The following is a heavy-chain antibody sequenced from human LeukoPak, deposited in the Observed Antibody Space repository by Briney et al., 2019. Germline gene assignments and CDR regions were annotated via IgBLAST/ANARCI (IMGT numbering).Heavy chain of an antibody. V-gene: IGHV3-53*01. CDR1: GFTVSSNY. Sequence: PGGSLRLSCAASGFTVSSNYMSWVRQAPGKGLEWVSVIYSGGSTYYADSVKGRFTISRDNSKNTLYLQMNSLRAEDTAVYHCARGLSDSWFYFASWGQGTLVTVSS. J-gene: IGHJ4*02. D-gene: IGHD6-13*01. CDR2: IYSGGST. CDR3: ARGLSDSWFYFAS.